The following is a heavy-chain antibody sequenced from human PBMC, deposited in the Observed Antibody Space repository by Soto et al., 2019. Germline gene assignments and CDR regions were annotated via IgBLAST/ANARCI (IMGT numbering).Heavy chain of an antibody. V-gene: IGHV3-21*01. Sequence: PWGSLRLSCAASGFTFSSYSMNWVRQAPGKGLEWVSSISSGSSYIYYADSVKGRFTISRDNAKNSLYLQMNSLRAEDTALYYCARDSGPIKMYDGIDSWGPGTLVTVS. CDR1: GFTFSSYS. J-gene: IGHJ4*02. CDR2: ISSGSSYI. CDR3: ARDSGPIKMYDGIDS. D-gene: IGHD3-10*01.